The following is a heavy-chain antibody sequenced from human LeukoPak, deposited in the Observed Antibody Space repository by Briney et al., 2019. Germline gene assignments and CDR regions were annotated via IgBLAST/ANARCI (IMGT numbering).Heavy chain of an antibody. CDR3: ARAPFSATIDY. D-gene: IGHD5-24*01. CDR2: INPNSGDT. V-gene: IGHV1-2*02. CDR1: GYTFTGYY. J-gene: IGHJ4*02. Sequence: ASVKVSCKAAGYTFTGYYMHWVRQAPGQGLEWMGWINPNSGDTKYAQKFQGRVTMTRDTSISTAYMELSRLTSDDTAVYYCARAPFSATIDYWGQGTLVTVSS.